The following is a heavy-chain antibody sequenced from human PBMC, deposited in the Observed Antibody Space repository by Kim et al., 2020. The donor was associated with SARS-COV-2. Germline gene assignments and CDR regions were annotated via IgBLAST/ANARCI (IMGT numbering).Heavy chain of an antibody. CDR3: ARSLIAVAGIDY. V-gene: IGHV4-59*01. Sequence: SETLSLTCTVSGGSISSYYWSWIRQPPGKGLEWIGYIYYSGSTNYNPSLKSRVTISVDTSKNQFSLKLSSVTAADTAVYYCARSLIAVAGIDYWGQGTLVTVSS. CDR2: IYYSGST. J-gene: IGHJ4*02. D-gene: IGHD6-19*01. CDR1: GGSISSYY.